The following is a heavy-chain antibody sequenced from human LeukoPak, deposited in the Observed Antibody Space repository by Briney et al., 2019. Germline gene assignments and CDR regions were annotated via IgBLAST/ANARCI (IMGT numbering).Heavy chain of an antibody. J-gene: IGHJ4*02. CDR3: AKDPAMSVVVNPDY. Sequence: PGGSLRLSCAASGFTFSSDAMSWVRQAPGKGLEWVSAISGSGGSTYYAESVKGRFTISRDNSKNTLYLQMNSLRAEDTAVYYCAKDPAMSVVVNPDYWGQGTLVTVSS. V-gene: IGHV3-23*01. CDR2: ISGSGGST. CDR1: GFTFSSDA. D-gene: IGHD3-22*01.